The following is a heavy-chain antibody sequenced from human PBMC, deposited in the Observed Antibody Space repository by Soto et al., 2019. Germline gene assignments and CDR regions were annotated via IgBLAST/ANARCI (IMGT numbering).Heavy chain of an antibody. Sequence: TGGSLRLSCAASGFTFSSYGMHWVRQAPGKGLEWVAVIWYDGSNKYYADSVKGRFTISRDNSKNTLYLQMNNLRAEDTAVYYCARAGFYGSEYYFDYWGQGTLVTVSS. J-gene: IGHJ4*02. CDR3: ARAGFYGSEYYFDY. V-gene: IGHV3-33*01. CDR1: GFTFSSYG. D-gene: IGHD3-10*01. CDR2: IWYDGSNK.